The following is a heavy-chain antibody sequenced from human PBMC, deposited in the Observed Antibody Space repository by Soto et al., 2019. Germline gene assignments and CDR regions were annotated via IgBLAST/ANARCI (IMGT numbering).Heavy chain of an antibody. Sequence: SETLSLTCTVSGGSISSSSYYWGWIRQPPGKGLEWIGSIYYSGSTYYNPSLKSRVTISVDTSKNQFSLKLSSVTAADTAVYYCARCLLYEASIKLLRYYYMDVWGKGTTVTVSS. V-gene: IGHV4-39*01. D-gene: IGHD2-8*01. CDR2: IYYSGST. J-gene: IGHJ6*03. CDR1: GGSISSSSYY. CDR3: ARCLLYEASIKLLRYYYMDV.